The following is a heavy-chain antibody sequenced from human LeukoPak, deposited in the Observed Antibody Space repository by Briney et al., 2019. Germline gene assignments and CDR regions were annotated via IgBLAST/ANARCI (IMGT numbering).Heavy chain of an antibody. V-gene: IGHV3-7*01. CDR1: GFTFSSYW. CDR2: IKQDGSEK. D-gene: IGHD3-22*01. J-gene: IGHJ6*03. Sequence: GGSLRLSCAASGFTFSSYWMSWVRQAPGKGLEWVANIKQDGSEKYYVDSVKGRFTISRDNAKNSLYLQMNSLRAEDTAVYYCARDRPYYYDSSGYYYTSYYYYYMDVWGKGTTVTVSS. CDR3: ARDRPYYYDSSGYYYTSYYYYYMDV.